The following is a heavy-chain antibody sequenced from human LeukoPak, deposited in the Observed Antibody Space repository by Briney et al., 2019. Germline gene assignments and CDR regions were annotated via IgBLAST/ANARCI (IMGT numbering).Heavy chain of an antibody. D-gene: IGHD1-26*01. CDR3: LRGRNWEQS. CDR1: GGSFTTYY. V-gene: IGHV4-34*01. Sequence: SETLSLTCAVYGGSFTTYYSSWFRQPPGKGLEWIGEINQSGVTHYNPSLKSRLTISGDTSKNQFPLKLTSVTAADTAVYFCLRGRNWEQSWGQGTLVTVSS. CDR2: INQSGVT. J-gene: IGHJ4*02.